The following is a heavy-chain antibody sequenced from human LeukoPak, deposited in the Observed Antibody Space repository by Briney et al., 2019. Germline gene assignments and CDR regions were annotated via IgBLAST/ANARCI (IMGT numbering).Heavy chain of an antibody. V-gene: IGHV4-39*01. CDR3: ARQASDYFYYYMDV. Sequence: SETLSLTCTVTGGSISSSSYYWGWIRQPPGKGLEWIRRICYSGTTYYNPSLESRVTISEDTSKNQFSLMLRSVTAADTAVYFCARQASDYFYYYMDVWGKGTTVTVSS. CDR1: GGSISSSSYY. J-gene: IGHJ6*03. CDR2: ICYSGTT.